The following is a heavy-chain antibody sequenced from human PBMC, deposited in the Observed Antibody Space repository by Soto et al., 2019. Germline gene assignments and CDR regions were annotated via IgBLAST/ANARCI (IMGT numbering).Heavy chain of an antibody. J-gene: IGHJ6*02. D-gene: IGHD2-8*02. Sequence: SVKVYCKASGGPLSIYGFSSVRRAPGQGPEWIGGSIPILTTPNYAQKFQGRVTIVAGESTTTVYMELSSLKFEDTAVYYCATSVGIAPTGEDGMDVWGQGTSVTVSS. CDR3: ATSVGIAPTGEDGMDV. CDR2: SIPILTTP. CDR1: GGPLSIYG. V-gene: IGHV1-69*13.